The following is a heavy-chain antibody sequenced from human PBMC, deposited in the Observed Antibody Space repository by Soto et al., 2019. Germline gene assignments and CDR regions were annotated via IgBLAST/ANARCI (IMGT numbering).Heavy chain of an antibody. J-gene: IGHJ4*02. V-gene: IGHV4-39*01. Sequence: SETLSLTCTVSGGSISSSSYYWGWIRQPPGKGLEWIGSIYYSGSTYYNPSLKSRVTISVDTSKNQFSLKLSSVTAADTAVYYCARGALVSDFWSGYRPLYYFDYWGQGTLVT. CDR2: IYYSGST. D-gene: IGHD3-3*01. CDR3: ARGALVSDFWSGYRPLYYFDY. CDR1: GGSISSSSYY.